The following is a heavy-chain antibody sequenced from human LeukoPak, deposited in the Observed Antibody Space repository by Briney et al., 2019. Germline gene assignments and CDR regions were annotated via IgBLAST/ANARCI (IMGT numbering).Heavy chain of an antibody. J-gene: IGHJ4*02. V-gene: IGHV1-8*01. CDR1: GYTFTSYD. D-gene: IGHD3-10*01. CDR2: MNPNSGNT. CDR3: ARAPMVRGVLFDY. Sequence: ASVKVSCKASGYTFTSYDINWVRQATGQGLEWMGWMNPNSGNTGYAQKFQGRVTMTRNTSISTAYMELSSLRSDDTAVYYCARAPMVRGVLFDYWGQGTLVTVSS.